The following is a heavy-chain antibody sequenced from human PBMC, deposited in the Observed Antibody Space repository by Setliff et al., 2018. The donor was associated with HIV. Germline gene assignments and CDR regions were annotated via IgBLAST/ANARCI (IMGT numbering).Heavy chain of an antibody. D-gene: IGHD4-17*01. J-gene: IGHJ4*02. CDR1: GDSLSSDYYY. Sequence: SETLSLPCTVSGDSLSSDYYYWTWIRQHPEKGLEWIGYIYYSGSTLYNPSLRSRLSMSVDTSKNQFSLELSSVTAADTAVYLCARDFLRSGYFDSWGQGKLVTVSS. CDR2: IYYSGST. V-gene: IGHV4-31*02. CDR3: ARDFLRSGYFDS.